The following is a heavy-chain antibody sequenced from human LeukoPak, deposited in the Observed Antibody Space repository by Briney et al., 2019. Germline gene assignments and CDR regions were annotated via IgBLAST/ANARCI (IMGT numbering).Heavy chain of an antibody. CDR3: ARGMGSPDY. CDR1: GGSISNYY. D-gene: IGHD1-26*01. Sequence: NPSETLSLNCTVSGGSISNYYWSWIRQPPGKGLEWIGYIYYSGSTNYNPSLKSRVTISLDTSKNQFSLKLTSVTAADTAVYYCARGMGSPDYWGQGTLVTGSS. V-gene: IGHV4-59*01. J-gene: IGHJ4*02. CDR2: IYYSGST.